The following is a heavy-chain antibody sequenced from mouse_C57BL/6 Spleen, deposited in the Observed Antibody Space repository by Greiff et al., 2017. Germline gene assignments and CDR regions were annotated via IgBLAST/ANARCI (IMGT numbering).Heavy chain of an antibody. CDR3: ARDRATVVAKGYFDV. J-gene: IGHJ1*03. CDR2: INYDGSST. Sequence: EVKVEESEGGLVQPGSSMKLSCTASGFTFSDYYMAWVRQVPEKGLEWVANINYDGSSTYYLDSLKSRFIISRDNAKNILYLQMSRLKSEDTATYYCARDRATVVAKGYFDVWGTGTTVTVSS. D-gene: IGHD1-1*01. CDR1: GFTFSDYY. V-gene: IGHV5-16*01.